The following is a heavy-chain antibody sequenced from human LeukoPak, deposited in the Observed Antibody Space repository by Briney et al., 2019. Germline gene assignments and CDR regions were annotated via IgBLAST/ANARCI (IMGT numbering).Heavy chain of an antibody. Sequence: ASVKVSCKASGYTFTGYYMHWVRQAPGQGLEWMGWINPNSGGTNYAPKFQGRVTMTRDTSISTAYMELSRLRSDDTAVYYCAIAPYCSSTSCPNWFDPWGQGTLVTVSS. CDR2: INPNSGGT. J-gene: IGHJ5*02. CDR1: GYTFTGYY. D-gene: IGHD2-2*01. V-gene: IGHV1-2*02. CDR3: AIAPYCSSTSCPNWFDP.